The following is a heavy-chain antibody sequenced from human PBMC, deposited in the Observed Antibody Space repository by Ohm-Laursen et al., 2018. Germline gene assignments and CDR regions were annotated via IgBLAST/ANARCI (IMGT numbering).Heavy chain of an antibody. D-gene: IGHD1-14*01. V-gene: IGHV3-48*03. CDR3: VRDPGTNRHDWYFDL. J-gene: IGHJ2*01. CDR2: ISSSGRTM. Sequence: SLRLSCTASGFAFSNYEMNWVRQAPGKGLEWVSYISSSGRTMYYADSVKGRFIIFRDNAKNSLSLRMNSLRAEDTALYYRVRDPGTNRHDWYFDLWGRGTLLTVSS. CDR1: GFAFSNYE.